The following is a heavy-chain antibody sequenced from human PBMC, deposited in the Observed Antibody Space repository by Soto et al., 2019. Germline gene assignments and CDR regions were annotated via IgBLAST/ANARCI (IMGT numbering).Heavy chain of an antibody. Sequence: SETLSLTCAVSGGSISSGGYSWSWIRQPPGKGLEWIGYIYYSGSTYYNPSLKSRVTISVDTSKNQFSLKLSSVTAADTAVYYCARAEYGGNRETYYYYYGMDVWGQGTTVTVSS. D-gene: IGHD2-15*01. J-gene: IGHJ6*02. V-gene: IGHV4-30-2*01. CDR1: GGSISSGGYS. CDR3: ARAEYGGNRETYYYYYGMDV. CDR2: IYYSGST.